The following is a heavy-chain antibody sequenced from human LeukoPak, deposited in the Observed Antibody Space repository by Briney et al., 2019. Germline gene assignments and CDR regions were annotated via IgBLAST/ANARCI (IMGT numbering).Heavy chain of an antibody. D-gene: IGHD3-9*01. CDR1: GFIVSDHY. CDR2: MYSSGNI. Sequence: GGSLRLSCAASGFIVSDHYMGWVRQAPGKGLDWVSVMYSSGNIHYADSVEGRFTISRDNAKNSLYLQMNSLRAEDTAVYYCAREGSTSYYDILTGYYPPLGYWGQGTLVTVSS. CDR3: AREGSTSYYDILTGYYPPLGY. V-gene: IGHV3-69-1*01. J-gene: IGHJ4*02.